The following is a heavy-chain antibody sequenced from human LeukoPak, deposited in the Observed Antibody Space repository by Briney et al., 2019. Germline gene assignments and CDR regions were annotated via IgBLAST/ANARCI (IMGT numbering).Heavy chain of an antibody. CDR3: VKASSSSPQYNWFDA. V-gene: IGHV3-23*01. CDR1: GFTVSSNH. J-gene: IGHJ5*02. Sequence: GGSLRLSCAVSGFTVSSNHMSWVRQAPGKGLEWVSVVSGTGGRTYYADSVKGRFTISRDNSKNTLYLQMNSLRAEDTALYYCVKASSSSPQYNWFDAWGQGTLVTVSS. CDR2: VSGTGGRT. D-gene: IGHD6-6*01.